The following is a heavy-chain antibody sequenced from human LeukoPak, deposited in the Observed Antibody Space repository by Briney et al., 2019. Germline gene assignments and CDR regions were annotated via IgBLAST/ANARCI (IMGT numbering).Heavy chain of an antibody. Sequence: GASVKVSCKASGGTFSSYAISWVRQAPGQGLEWMGGIIPIFGTANYAQKFQGRVTITADESTSTAYMELSSLRSEDTAVYYCARGGIAAAGSFVYWGQGTLVTVSS. CDR3: ARGGIAAAGSFVY. CDR2: IIPIFGTA. V-gene: IGHV1-69*13. D-gene: IGHD6-13*01. CDR1: GGTFSSYA. J-gene: IGHJ4*02.